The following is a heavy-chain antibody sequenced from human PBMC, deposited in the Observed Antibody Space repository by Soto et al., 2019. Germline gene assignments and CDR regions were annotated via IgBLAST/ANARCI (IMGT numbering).Heavy chain of an antibody. Sequence: QVQLQESGPGLVKPSETLSLTCTVSGGSISSYYWSWIRQPPGKGLEWIGYIYCSGSTNYNPSLKRRVTLSVDTAKNQFSLKLSSVTAADTAVYYCASLAVAGSFDYWGQGTLVTVSS. D-gene: IGHD6-19*01. J-gene: IGHJ4*02. CDR3: ASLAVAGSFDY. CDR1: GGSISSYY. CDR2: IYCSGST. V-gene: IGHV4-59*08.